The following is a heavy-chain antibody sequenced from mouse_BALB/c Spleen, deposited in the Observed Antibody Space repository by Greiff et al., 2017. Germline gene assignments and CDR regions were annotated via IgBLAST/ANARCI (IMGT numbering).Heavy chain of an antibody. CDR1: GFNIKDYY. V-gene: IGHV14-1*02. Sequence: VQLQQSGAELVRPGALVKLSCKASGFNIKDYYMHWVKQRPEQGLEWIGWIDPENGNTIYDPKFQGKASITADTSSNTAYLQLSSLTSEDTAVYYCAVGARAMDYWGQGTSVTVSS. CDR3: AVGARAMDY. J-gene: IGHJ4*01. D-gene: IGHD3-1*01. CDR2: IDPENGNT.